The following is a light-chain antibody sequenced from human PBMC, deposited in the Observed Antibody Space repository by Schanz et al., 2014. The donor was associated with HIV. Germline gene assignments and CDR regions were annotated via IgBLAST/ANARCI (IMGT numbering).Light chain of an antibody. V-gene: IGKV3-20*01. J-gene: IGKJ5*01. CDR1: QSISSSY. CDR3: QQYGTSPL. CDR2: GSS. Sequence: EIVLTQSPGTLSLSPGERATLSCRASQSISSSYLAWYRQKPGQAPSLLIYGSSNRATGIPDRFSVSGSGTDFTLTISRLEPEDFAVYYCQQYGTSPLFGQGTRLEIK.